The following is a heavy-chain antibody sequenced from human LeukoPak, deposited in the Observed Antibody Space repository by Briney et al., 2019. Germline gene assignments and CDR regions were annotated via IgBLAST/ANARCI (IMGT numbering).Heavy chain of an antibody. CDR1: GYTFTNYG. D-gene: IGHD3-10*01. V-gene: IGHV1-18*01. CDR2: ISGDSSET. Sequence: ASVKVSCKASGYTFTNYGLSWVRQAPGQGLEWMGWISGDSSETNYAQRLQGRVTITTDTSTSTTYMELRSLRSDDTAVYYCARDLYYYGSGSYSDVFDIWGQGTVVTVSS. CDR3: ARDLYYYGSGSYSDVFDI. J-gene: IGHJ3*02.